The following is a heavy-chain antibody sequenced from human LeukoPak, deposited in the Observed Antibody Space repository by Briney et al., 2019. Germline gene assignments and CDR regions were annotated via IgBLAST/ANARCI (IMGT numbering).Heavy chain of an antibody. Sequence: GGSLRLSCAASGFTFSSYAMSWVRQAPGKGLEWVSAILGSGGSTYYADSEEGRLTISRDNSKNTLYLQMNSLRAEDTAVYYCAKDGGITIFGVVPYNWFDPWGQGTLVTVSS. D-gene: IGHD3-3*01. V-gene: IGHV3-23*01. CDR2: ILGSGGST. CDR3: AKDGGITIFGVVPYNWFDP. CDR1: GFTFSSYA. J-gene: IGHJ5*02.